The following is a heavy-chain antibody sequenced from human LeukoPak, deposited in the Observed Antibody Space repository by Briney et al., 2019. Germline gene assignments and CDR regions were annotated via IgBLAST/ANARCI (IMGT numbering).Heavy chain of an antibody. CDR3: ARPRGCGSARCNNFDY. J-gene: IGHJ4*02. Sequence: GGSLRLSCAASGFIVNNKCMTWVRQAPGKGLEWVAIMDEYGSDIFYVESVKGRFIISRANARNSLYLQMNNLRAEDTAVYYCARPRGCGSARCNNFDYWGQGTLVTVSS. CDR1: GFIVNNKC. V-gene: IGHV3-7*01. CDR2: MDEYGSDI. D-gene: IGHD2-2*01.